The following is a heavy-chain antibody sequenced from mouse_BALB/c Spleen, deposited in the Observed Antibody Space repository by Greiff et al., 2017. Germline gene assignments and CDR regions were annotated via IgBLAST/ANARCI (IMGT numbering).Heavy chain of an antibody. CDR1: GFTFSSYT. Sequence: EVKLVESGGGLVQPGGSLKLSCAASGFTFSSYTMSWVRQTPEKGLEWVAYISSGSSTIYYADTVKGRFTISRDNPKNTLFLQMTSLRSEDTAMYYCASYAMDYWGQGTSVTVSS. V-gene: IGHV5-17*02. J-gene: IGHJ4*01. CDR3: ASYAMDY. CDR2: ISSGSSTI.